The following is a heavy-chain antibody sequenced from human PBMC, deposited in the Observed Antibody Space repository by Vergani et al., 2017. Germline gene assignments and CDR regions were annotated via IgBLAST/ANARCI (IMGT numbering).Heavy chain of an antibody. Sequence: QVTLKESGPVLVKPTETLTLTCTVSGFSLSNARMAVSWIRQPPGKALEWLAHIFSNDERSYSTSLKSRLTISKDTSKSQVVLTMTNMDPVDTATYYCTRTRGSSWYRAYKWFDPWGQGTLVTVSS. CDR1: GFSLSNARMA. D-gene: IGHD6-13*01. V-gene: IGHV2-26*01. CDR3: TRTRGSSWYRAYKWFDP. CDR2: IFSNDER. J-gene: IGHJ5*02.